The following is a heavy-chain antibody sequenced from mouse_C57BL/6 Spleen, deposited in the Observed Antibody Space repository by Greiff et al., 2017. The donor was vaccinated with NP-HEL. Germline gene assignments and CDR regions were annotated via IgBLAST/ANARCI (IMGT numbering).Heavy chain of an antibody. D-gene: IGHD2-4*01. CDR1: GFTFSAYT. J-gene: IGHJ3*01. V-gene: IGHV5-9*01. CDR3: VRQADYDAAWFAY. CDR2: FSGGGGNI. Sequence: DVQLVESGGGFVKPGGSLKLSCAASGFTFSAYTMSWVRQTPEKRLEWVATFSGGGGNIYYPDSVKGRFTISRDNAKNTLYLQMSSLRSEDTALYYCVRQADYDAAWFAYWGQGTLVTVSA.